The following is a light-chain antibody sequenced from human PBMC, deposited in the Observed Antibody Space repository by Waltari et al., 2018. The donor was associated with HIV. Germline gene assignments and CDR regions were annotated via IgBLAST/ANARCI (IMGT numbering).Light chain of an antibody. J-gene: IGLJ3*02. V-gene: IGLV2-23*02. CDR2: EVI. CDR1: SSDVGSHNL. Sequence: QSALTQPASVSGSPGQSITISCTATSSDVGSHNLVSWYQHHPGRAPKLIIYEVIKRPSGVSHRFSGAKSGNTASLTISVLQAEDEADYYCCSFADTNTWVFGGGTKLTVL. CDR3: CSFADTNTWV.